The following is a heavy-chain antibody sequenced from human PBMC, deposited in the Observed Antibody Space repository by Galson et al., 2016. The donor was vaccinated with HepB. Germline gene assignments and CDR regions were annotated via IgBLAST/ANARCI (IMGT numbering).Heavy chain of an antibody. CDR1: EFTFIDYP. J-gene: IGHJ5*02. D-gene: IGHD3-3*01. V-gene: IGHV3-30-3*01. Sequence: SLRLSCAASEFTFIDYPTHWVRQAPGKGLEWVAVISYDGSNTYYADSVKGRFTISRDNSRNTLWLQMNSLRAEDTAVYFCATERNHHYDDFWSPPSGSWGQGTLVTVSS. CDR2: ISYDGSNT. CDR3: ATERNHHYDDFWSPPSGS.